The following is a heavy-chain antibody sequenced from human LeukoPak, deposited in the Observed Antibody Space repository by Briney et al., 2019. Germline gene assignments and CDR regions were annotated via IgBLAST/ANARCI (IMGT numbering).Heavy chain of an antibody. CDR2: IIPILGIA. J-gene: IGHJ4*02. CDR3: ARASAYDYVWGSYRSLDY. CDR1: GGTFSSYA. V-gene: IGHV1-69*04. D-gene: IGHD3-16*02. Sequence: SVKVSCKASGGTFSSYAISWVRQAPGQGLEWMGRIIPILGIANYAQKFQGRVTITADKSTSTAYMELSSLRSEDTAVYYCARASAYDYVWGSYRSLDYWGQGTLVTVSS.